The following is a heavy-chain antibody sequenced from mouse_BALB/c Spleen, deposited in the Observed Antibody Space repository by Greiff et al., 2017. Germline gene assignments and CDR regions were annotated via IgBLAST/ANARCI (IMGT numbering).Heavy chain of an antibody. CDR1: EYEFPSHD. CDR2: INSDGGST. V-gene: IGHV5-2*03. CDR3: ARRNYGNYSFAY. D-gene: IGHD2-1*01. Sequence: DVMLVESGGGLVQPGESLKLSCESNEYEFPSHDMSWVRKTPEKRLELVAAINSDGGSTYYPDTMERRFIISRDNTKKTLYLQMSSLRSEDTALYYCARRNYGNYSFAYWGQGTLVTVSA. J-gene: IGHJ3*01.